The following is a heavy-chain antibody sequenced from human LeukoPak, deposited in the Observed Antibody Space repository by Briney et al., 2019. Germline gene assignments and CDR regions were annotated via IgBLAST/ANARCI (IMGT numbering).Heavy chain of an antibody. D-gene: IGHD4-17*01. V-gene: IGHV4-34*01. Sequence: SETLSLTCAVYGGSFSGYYWSWIRQPPGKGLEWIGEINHSGSTNYNPSLKSRVTISVDTSKNQFSLKLSSVTAADTAVYYCARHSPSGDYGDYWGQGTLVTVSS. CDR3: ARHSPSGDYGDY. CDR2: INHSGST. CDR1: GGSFSGYY. J-gene: IGHJ4*02.